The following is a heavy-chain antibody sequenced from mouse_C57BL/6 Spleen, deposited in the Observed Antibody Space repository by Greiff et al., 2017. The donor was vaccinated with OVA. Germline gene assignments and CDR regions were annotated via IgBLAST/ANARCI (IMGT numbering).Heavy chain of an antibody. J-gene: IGHJ2*01. CDR2: IYPRSGNT. Sequence: VQLQQSGAELARPGASVKLSCKASGYTFTSYGISWVKQRTGQGLEWIGEIYPRSGNTYYNEKFKGKATLTADKSSSTAYMELRSLTSEDSAVDFCARGGDGYDYFDYWGQGTTLTVSS. CDR1: GYTFTSYG. CDR3: ARGGDGYDYFDY. D-gene: IGHD2-3*01. V-gene: IGHV1-81*01.